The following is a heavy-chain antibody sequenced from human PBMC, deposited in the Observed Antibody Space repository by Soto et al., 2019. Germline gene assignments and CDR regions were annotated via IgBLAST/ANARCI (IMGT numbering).Heavy chain of an antibody. Sequence: QVQLVESGGGVVQPGRSLRLSCAASGFTFSSYAMHWVRQAPGKGLEWVAVISYDGSNKYYADSVKGRFTISRDNSKNTLYLQMNSLRAEDTAVYYCARYGQLVADYWGQGTLVTVSS. CDR2: ISYDGSNK. D-gene: IGHD6-6*01. CDR3: ARYGQLVADY. J-gene: IGHJ4*02. CDR1: GFTFSSYA. V-gene: IGHV3-30-3*01.